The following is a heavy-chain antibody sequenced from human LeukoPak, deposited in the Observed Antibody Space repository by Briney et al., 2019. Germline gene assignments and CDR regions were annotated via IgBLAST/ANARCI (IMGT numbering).Heavy chain of an antibody. V-gene: IGHV1-69*04. CDR2: IIPILGIA. CDR1: GGTFRSYA. J-gene: IGHJ6*02. D-gene: IGHD3-9*01. CDR3: ARDPQSTSDYDIVTDNDYYYGMDV. Sequence: SVKVSCKASGGTFRSYAISWVRQAPGQGLEWMGRIIPILGIANYAQKFQGRVTITADKSTSTAYMELSSLRSEDTAVYYCARDPQSTSDYDIVTDNDYYYGMDVWGQGTTVTVSS.